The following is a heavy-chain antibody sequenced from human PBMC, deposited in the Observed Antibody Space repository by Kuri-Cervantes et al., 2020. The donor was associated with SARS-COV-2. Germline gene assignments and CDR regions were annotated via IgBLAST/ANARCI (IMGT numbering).Heavy chain of an antibody. CDR3: AKEFPSTGQGYAFDV. CDR2: MNPNSGNT. J-gene: IGHJ3*01. V-gene: IGHV1-8*01. Sequence: ASVKVSCKASGYTFTSYDINWVRQATRQGLEWMGWMNPNSGNTGYAQKFQGRVTMTRNTSISTAYMELSSLRPEDTAVYYCAKEFPSTGQGYAFDVWGQGTMVTVSS. CDR1: GYTFTSYD. D-gene: IGHD1-14*01.